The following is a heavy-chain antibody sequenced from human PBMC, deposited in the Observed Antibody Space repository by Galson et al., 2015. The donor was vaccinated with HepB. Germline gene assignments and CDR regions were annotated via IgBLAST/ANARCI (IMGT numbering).Heavy chain of an antibody. D-gene: IGHD6-19*01. J-gene: IGHJ4*02. CDR1: GFNSSNYG. CDR2: ISYDGSNK. CDR3: AKDPYLYSALAGTMAGFDY. Sequence: SLRLSCAASGFNSSNYGMHWVRRAPGKGLEWVAVISYDGSNKYYEDSVKGRFTISRDNSKNTLYLQMNSLSAEDTALYYCAKDPYLYSALAGTMAGFDYWGQGTLVTVSS. V-gene: IGHV3-30*18.